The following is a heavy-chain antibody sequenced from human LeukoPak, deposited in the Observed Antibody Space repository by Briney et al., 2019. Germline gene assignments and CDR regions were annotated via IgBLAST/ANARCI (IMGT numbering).Heavy chain of an antibody. J-gene: IGHJ2*01. CDR2: IYYSGST. CDR1: GGSFSGYY. CDR3: ARRRYQLHRRYFDL. D-gene: IGHD2-2*01. Sequence: SETLSLTCAVYGGSFSGYYWSWIRQHPGKGLEWIGYIYYSGSTYYNPSLKSRVTISVDTSKNQFSLKLSSVTAADTTIYYCARRRYQLHRRYFDLWGRGTLVTVSS. V-gene: IGHV4-34*01.